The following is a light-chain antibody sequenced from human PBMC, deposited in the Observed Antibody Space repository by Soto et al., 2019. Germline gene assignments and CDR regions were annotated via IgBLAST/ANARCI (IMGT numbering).Light chain of an antibody. CDR3: QQSYSTPWT. Sequence: DIQMTQSPSSLSASVGDRVTITCRASQSISSYLNWYQQKPGKAPKLLIYAASSLQSGVPSRLSGSGSGTDFTLTISSLQPEDFATYYCQQSYSTPWTFGQWTKGEIK. V-gene: IGKV1-39*01. CDR2: AAS. J-gene: IGKJ1*01. CDR1: QSISSY.